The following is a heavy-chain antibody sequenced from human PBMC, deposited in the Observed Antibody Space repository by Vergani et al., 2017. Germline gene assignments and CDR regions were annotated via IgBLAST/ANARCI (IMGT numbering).Heavy chain of an antibody. Sequence: QVQLQESGPGLVRPSQTLSLTCTVSGSSISSGSYYWSWFRQPAGKGLEWIGRFYTGGGTSYNPSLKSRVTISVDTSKNQFSLQLISVTAADTAVYYCARDPLYSTTWPFLLLDMDVWGQGTTVTVSS. CDR3: ARDPLYSTTWPFLLLDMDV. J-gene: IGHJ6*02. V-gene: IGHV4-61*02. CDR2: FYTGGGT. CDR1: GSSISSGSYY. D-gene: IGHD6-13*01.